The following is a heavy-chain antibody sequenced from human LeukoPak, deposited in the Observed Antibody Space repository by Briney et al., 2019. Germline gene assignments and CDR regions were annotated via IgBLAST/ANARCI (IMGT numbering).Heavy chain of an antibody. V-gene: IGHV1-18*04. D-gene: IGHD6-19*01. Sequence: GASLKVSCNASGYTFTSYGINWVRQAPGQLLQWMGWISGYNGHTNYVQKMQGRVTMTTDTSTNTAHMELRSLRSDDTAVYYCARGPGIAVAGVFDYWGQGSLVTVSS. CDR1: GYTFTSYG. CDR2: ISGYNGHT. J-gene: IGHJ4*02. CDR3: ARGPGIAVAGVFDY.